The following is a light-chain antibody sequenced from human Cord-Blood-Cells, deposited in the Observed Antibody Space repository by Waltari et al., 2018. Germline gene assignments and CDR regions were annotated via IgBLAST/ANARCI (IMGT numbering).Light chain of an antibody. Sequence: IQMTQPPYSLSASVGDRVTITCRASQSISSYLNWYQQKQGKAPKLLIYAASSLKSGVPSRFSGSGSGTDFTLTISSLQPEDFATYYCQQSYSTPWTFGQGTKVEIK. CDR3: QQSYSTPWT. CDR1: QSISSY. CDR2: AAS. V-gene: IGKV1-39*01. J-gene: IGKJ1*01.